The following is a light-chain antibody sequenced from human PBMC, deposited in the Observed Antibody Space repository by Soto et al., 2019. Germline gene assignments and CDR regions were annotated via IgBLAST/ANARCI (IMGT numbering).Light chain of an antibody. CDR3: HQYGSSPPYT. CDR2: GSS. J-gene: IGKJ2*01. V-gene: IGKV3-20*01. CDR1: QSIINNY. Sequence: EVVLTQSPGTLSLSPGERVTLSCRASQSIINNYLAWYQQRPGQAPRLLIYGSSDRATGIPDRFSGSGSGTHVTLTISRLEPEDCAVYYCHQYGSSPPYTFGQGTTVEI.